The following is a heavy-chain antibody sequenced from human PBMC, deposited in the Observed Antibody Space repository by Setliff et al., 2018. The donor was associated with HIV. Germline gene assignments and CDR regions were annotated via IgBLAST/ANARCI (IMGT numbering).Heavy chain of an antibody. CDR3: ARRIYGNNPYFDY. CDR1: GGSFSGYY. D-gene: IGHD4-17*01. J-gene: IGHJ4*02. CDR2: INHSGST. Sequence: KTSETLSLTCAVYGGSFSGYYWSWIRQPPGKGLEWIGEINHSGSTNYNPSLKSRVTISVDMSKNQFSLKLSSVTAADTAVYYCARRIYGNNPYFDYWSQGTLVTVSS. V-gene: IGHV4-34*01.